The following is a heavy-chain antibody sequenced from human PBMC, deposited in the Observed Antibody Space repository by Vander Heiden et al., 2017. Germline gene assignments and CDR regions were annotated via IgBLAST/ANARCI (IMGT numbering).Heavy chain of an antibody. V-gene: IGHV1-8*01. CDR2: MNPNSGNT. CDR3: AREGVVVTPIPDPFDI. Sequence: QVQLAQSGAEVKKPGASVKVSCKASGYTFSSYDRNGVRQAAWQGLEWMGWMNPNSGNTGYAQKFQGRVTMTRSTSISKDYMELSSLTSEDTAVYYCAREGVVVTPIPDPFDIWGQGTMVTVS. CDR1: GYTFSSYD. D-gene: IGHD2-21*02. J-gene: IGHJ3*02.